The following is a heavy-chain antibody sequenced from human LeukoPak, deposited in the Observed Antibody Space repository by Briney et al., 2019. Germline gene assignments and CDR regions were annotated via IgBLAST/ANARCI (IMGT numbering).Heavy chain of an antibody. J-gene: IGHJ6*02. V-gene: IGHV3-74*01. CDR2: INSDGSIT. D-gene: IGHD5-18*01. Sequence: GGPLRLSCAASGFTFTTYWMHWVRQAPGKGLVWVSHINSDGSITSYADSVKGRFTISRDNAKNTLYLQMNSLRAEDTAVYYCARDAVDTANAVWGQGTTVTVSS. CDR3: ARDAVDTANAV. CDR1: GFTFTTYW.